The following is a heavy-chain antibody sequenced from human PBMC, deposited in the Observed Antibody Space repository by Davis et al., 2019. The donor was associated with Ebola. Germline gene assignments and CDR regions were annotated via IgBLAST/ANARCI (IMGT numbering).Heavy chain of an antibody. CDR2: INHSGST. V-gene: IGHV4-34*01. D-gene: IGHD6-19*01. J-gene: IGHJ4*02. CDR3: ARGRGYSSGWRLFDY. Sequence: SETLSLTCAVYGASFSGSYWSWIRQPPGKGLEWIGEINHSGSTNYNPSLKSRVTISVDTSKNQFSLKLSSVTAADTAVYYCARGRGYSSGWRLFDYWGQGTLVTVSS. CDR1: GASFSGSY.